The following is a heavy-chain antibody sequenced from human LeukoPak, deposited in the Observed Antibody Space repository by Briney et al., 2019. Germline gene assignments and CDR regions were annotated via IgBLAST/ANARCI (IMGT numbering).Heavy chain of an antibody. CDR3: ARPSPYGSGSYHAFDI. CDR2: IYHSGST. Sequence: SETLSLTCAVSGGSISSGGYSWSWIRQPPGKGLEWIGYIYHSGSTYYNPSLKSRVTISVDRSKNQFSLKLSSVTAADTAVYYCARPSPYGSGSYHAFDIWGQGTMVTVSS. D-gene: IGHD3-10*01. V-gene: IGHV4-30-2*01. CDR1: GGSISSGGYS. J-gene: IGHJ3*02.